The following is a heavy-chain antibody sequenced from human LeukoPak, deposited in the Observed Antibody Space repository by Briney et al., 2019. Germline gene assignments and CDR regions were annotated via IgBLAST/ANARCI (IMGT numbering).Heavy chain of an antibody. CDR1: GFTVSSNY. CDR3: ARTLGYCSSTSCLRNWFDP. J-gene: IGHJ5*02. D-gene: IGHD2-2*01. Sequence: GGSLRLSCAASGFTVSSNYMSWVRQAPGKGLEWVSVIYSGGSTYYADSVKGRFTISRDNPKNTLYLQMNSLRAEDTAVYYCARTLGYCSSTSCLRNWFDPWGQGTLVTVSS. CDR2: IYSGGST. V-gene: IGHV3-53*01.